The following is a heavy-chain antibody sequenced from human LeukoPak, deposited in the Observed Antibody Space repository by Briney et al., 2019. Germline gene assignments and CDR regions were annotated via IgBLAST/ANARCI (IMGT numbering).Heavy chain of an antibody. V-gene: IGHV1-46*01. CDR2: INPSGGST. CDR3: ARDARKGRAFDI. CDR1: GHTFTSYY. Sequence: GASVKVSCKASGHTFTSYYMHWVRQAPGQGLEWMGIINPSGGSTSYAQKFQGRVTMTRDTSTSTVYMELSSLRSEDTAVYYCARDARKGRAFDIWGQGTMVTVSS. J-gene: IGHJ3*02. D-gene: IGHD1-26*01.